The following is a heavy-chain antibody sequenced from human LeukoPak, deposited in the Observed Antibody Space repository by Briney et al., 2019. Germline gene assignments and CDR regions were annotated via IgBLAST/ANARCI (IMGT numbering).Heavy chain of an antibody. CDR2: IYPTSTT. CDR3: ARLATVTTFSPVVY. CDR1: GFTVSSNY. Sequence: GGSLRLSCAASGFTVSSNYMSWVRQAPGKGLEWVSVIYPTSTTYYADSVKGRFTISRDNSKNTLYLQMNSLRAEDTAVYSCARLATVTTFSPVVYWGQGTLVTVSS. V-gene: IGHV3-53*01. D-gene: IGHD4-17*01. J-gene: IGHJ4*02.